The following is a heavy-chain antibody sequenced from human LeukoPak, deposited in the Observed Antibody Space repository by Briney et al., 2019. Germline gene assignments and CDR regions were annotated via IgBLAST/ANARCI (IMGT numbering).Heavy chain of an antibody. Sequence: SQTLSLTCVISGYSIPSNTASWNWIRQSPSRGLEWLGRTYYMSRWYDDYANSVRSRITINPDTSKNEFSLHLTSVTPDDTAMYYCARTSGYSSLAFWGQGTPVTVSS. CDR1: GYSIPSNTAS. J-gene: IGHJ4*02. V-gene: IGHV6-1*01. CDR2: TYYMSRWYD. CDR3: ARTSGYSSLAF. D-gene: IGHD6-19*01.